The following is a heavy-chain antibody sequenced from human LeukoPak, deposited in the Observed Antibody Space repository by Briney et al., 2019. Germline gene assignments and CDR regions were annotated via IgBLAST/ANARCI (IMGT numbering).Heavy chain of an antibody. Sequence: SETLSLTCTVSGGSISSSSYYWGWIRQPPGKGLEWIGSIYYSGSTYYNPSLKSRVTISVDTSKNQFSLKLSSVTAADTAVYYCARQHYGSGSCVLDYWGQGTLVTVSS. V-gene: IGHV4-39*01. CDR3: ARQHYGSGSCVLDY. CDR1: GGSISSSSYY. CDR2: IYYSGST. J-gene: IGHJ4*02. D-gene: IGHD3-10*01.